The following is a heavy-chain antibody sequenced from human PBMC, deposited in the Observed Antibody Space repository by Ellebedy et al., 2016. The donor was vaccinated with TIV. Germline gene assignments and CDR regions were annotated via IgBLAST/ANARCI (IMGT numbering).Heavy chain of an antibody. CDR3: TRNVAGGYGSDY. CDR2: ITRDGASS. V-gene: IGHV3-43*02. J-gene: IGHJ4*02. CDR1: GFKFGDYG. D-gene: IGHD3-10*01. Sequence: GESLKISCAASGFKFGDYGMHWVRQGPGKGLEWVCVITRDGASSYCADSLKGRFAVSKDNRRNSLYLQMNSLRVEDSALYYCTRNVAGGYGSDYWGQGILVTVSS.